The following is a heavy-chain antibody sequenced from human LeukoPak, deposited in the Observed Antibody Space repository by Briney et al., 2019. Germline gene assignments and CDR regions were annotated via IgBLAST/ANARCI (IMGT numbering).Heavy chain of an antibody. V-gene: IGHV3-7*04. CDR1: GFIFSNYW. CDR2: MKQDGREK. J-gene: IGHJ4*02. CDR3: ARGVGFRGYVDY. D-gene: IGHD5-12*01. Sequence: GGSLRLSCVASGFIFSNYWMSWVRQVPGKGLEWVANMKQDGREKYLVDSVKGRFTISRDNAKNSVYLQMNSLTDEDTAVYYCARGVGFRGYVDYWGQGTLVTVSS.